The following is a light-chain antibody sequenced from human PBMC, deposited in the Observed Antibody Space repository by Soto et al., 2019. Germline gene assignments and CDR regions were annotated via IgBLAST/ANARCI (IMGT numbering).Light chain of an antibody. CDR1: SSDVGPDNF. CDR2: RVS. Sequence: QSALIQPRSVSGSPGQSVTISCTGTSSDVGPDNFVSWYQHHPGKAPKPMIYRVSQRPSGVPDRFSGSKSGNTASLTLSGLQAEDEADYYCCSFAGSNTYVVFGGGTKLTVL. J-gene: IGLJ2*01. CDR3: CSFAGSNTYVV. V-gene: IGLV2-11*01.